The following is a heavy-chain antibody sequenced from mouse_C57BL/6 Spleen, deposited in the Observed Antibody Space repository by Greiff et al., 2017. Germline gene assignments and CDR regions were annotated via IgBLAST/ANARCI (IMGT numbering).Heavy chain of an antibody. Sequence: EVQLQESGGGLVKPGGSLKLSCAASGFTFSSYTMSWVRQTPEKRLEWVATISGGGGNTYYPDSVKGRFTISRDNAKNTLYLQMSSLRSEDTALYYCARQRRVGYFDVWGTGTTVTVSS. V-gene: IGHV5-9*01. CDR2: ISGGGGNT. J-gene: IGHJ1*03. CDR3: ARQRRVGYFDV. D-gene: IGHD1-1*02. CDR1: GFTFSSYT.